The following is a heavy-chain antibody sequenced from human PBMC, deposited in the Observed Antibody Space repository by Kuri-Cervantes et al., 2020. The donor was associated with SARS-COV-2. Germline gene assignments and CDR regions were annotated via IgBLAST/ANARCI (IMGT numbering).Heavy chain of an antibody. CDR3: ARYESVPDHFVWFDP. J-gene: IGHJ5*02. V-gene: IGHV3-21*01. Sequence: LSLTCAASGFTFGDYNMNWVRQAPGKGLEWVSSISSSSSDINYADSVKGRFTISRDNAKNSLYLQMNSLRAEDTAVYYCARYESVPDHFVWFDPWGQGTLVTVSS. CDR1: GFTFGDYN. CDR2: ISSSSSDI. D-gene: IGHD2-2*01.